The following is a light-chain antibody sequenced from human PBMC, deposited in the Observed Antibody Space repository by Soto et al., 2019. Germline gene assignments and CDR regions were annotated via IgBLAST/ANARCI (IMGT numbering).Light chain of an antibody. V-gene: IGKV4-1*01. CDR1: QSVLYSSNNKNY. Sequence: DIVMTQSPDSLAVSLGERATINCESSQSVLYSSNNKNYLAWYQQKPGQPPKLLIYWASTRESGVPDRFSGSGSGTDFTLTISSLQAADVAVYYCQQYYSTPLTFGQGTKVEIK. CDR3: QQYYSTPLT. J-gene: IGKJ1*01. CDR2: WAS.